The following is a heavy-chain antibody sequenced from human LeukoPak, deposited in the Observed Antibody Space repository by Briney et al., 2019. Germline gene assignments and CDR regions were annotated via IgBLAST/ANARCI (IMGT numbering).Heavy chain of an antibody. J-gene: IGHJ6*02. D-gene: IGHD2-15*01. Sequence: GESLKISCKGSGYSFTSYWIGWVRQMPGKGMGWMGIIYPSDSATRYSPSFQGQVTISADKSTSTAYLQWSSLKASDTAMYYCARLIRRAIVVGGMDVWDQGTTVTVSS. V-gene: IGHV5-51*01. CDR1: GYSFTSYW. CDR3: ARLIRRAIVVGGMDV. CDR2: IYPSDSAT.